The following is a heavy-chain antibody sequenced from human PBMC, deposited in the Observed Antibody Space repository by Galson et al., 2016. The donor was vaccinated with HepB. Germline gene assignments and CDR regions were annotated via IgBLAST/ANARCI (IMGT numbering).Heavy chain of an antibody. V-gene: IGHV2-5*02. CDR3: AHRRRTVVVGTQFDS. J-gene: IGHJ4*02. D-gene: IGHD2-21*01. CDR2: IYWDGDK. Sequence: PALVKPTQTLTLTCTFSGFSLTSSGEGVGWIRQPPGKALEWLSLIYWDGDKRYSPSLKSRLTITADTSKNQVVLTMTNMDPVDTATYYCAHRRRTVVVGTQFDSWRQGILVTVSS. CDR1: GFSLTSSGEG.